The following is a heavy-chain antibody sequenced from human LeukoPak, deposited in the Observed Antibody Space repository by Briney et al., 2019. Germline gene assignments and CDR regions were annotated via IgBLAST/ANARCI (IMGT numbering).Heavy chain of an antibody. J-gene: IGHJ4*02. V-gene: IGHV3-23*01. Sequence: PGGSLRLSCAASGFTFSSYAMSWVRQAPGGGGEGVSAISGSGGSTYYADSVKGRFTISRDNSKNTLYLQMNSLRAEDTAVYYCAKDLTLGEGTGYYDYWGQGTLVTVSS. CDR3: AKDLTLGEGTGYYDY. CDR2: ISGSGGST. CDR1: GFTFSSYA. D-gene: IGHD3-9*01.